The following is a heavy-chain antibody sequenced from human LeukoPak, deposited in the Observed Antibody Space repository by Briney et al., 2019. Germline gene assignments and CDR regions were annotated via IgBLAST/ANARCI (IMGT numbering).Heavy chain of an antibody. CDR2: ISYDGSNK. J-gene: IGHJ4*02. CDR1: GFTFSSYG. CDR3: AEDATRSYSTQNY. Sequence: GGSLRLSCAASGFTFSSYGMHWVRQAPAKGLGRVAVISYDGSNKYYADSVKGRFTISRDNSKNTLYLQMNSLRAGDTAVYYCAEDATRSYSTQNYWGQGTLVTVSS. V-gene: IGHV3-30*18. D-gene: IGHD6-13*01.